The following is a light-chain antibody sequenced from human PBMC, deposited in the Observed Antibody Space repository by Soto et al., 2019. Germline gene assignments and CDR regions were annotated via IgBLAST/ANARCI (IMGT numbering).Light chain of an antibody. CDR3: SSYTTSSTVV. CDR2: DVS. CDR1: SSDVGGYNY. V-gene: IGLV2-14*03. J-gene: IGLJ2*01. Sequence: QSALTQPASVSGSPGQSITISCTGSSSDVGGYNYVSWYQQHHPGKAPKLMTYDVSNRPSGVSNRFSGSKSGNTASLTISGLQAEDEADYYCSSYTTSSTVVFGGGTQLTVL.